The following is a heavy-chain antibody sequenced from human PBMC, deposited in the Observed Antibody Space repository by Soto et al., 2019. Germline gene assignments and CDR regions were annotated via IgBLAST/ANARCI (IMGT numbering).Heavy chain of an antibody. CDR1: GGSISASY. Sequence: SETLSLTCKVSGGSISASYWSWIRQPPGRGPQWIGNIYGGGSTKYNPSLKSRVTLSVDKFKNQFHLNLHSVTASETAVYSCEGNFGISSWYLFDPWGQGALVT. CDR3: EGNFGISSWYLFDP. D-gene: IGHD6-13*01. V-gene: IGHV4-59*01. J-gene: IGHJ5*02. CDR2: IYGGGST.